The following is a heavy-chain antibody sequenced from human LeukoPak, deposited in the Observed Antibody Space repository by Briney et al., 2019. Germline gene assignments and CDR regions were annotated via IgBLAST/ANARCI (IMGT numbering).Heavy chain of an antibody. CDR3: ASVGSSSGWGFDP. CDR1: GGSISSYY. Sequence: SETLSFTCTVSGGSISSYYWSWIRQPPGKGLEWIGRIYTSGSTNYNPSLKSRVTMSVDTSKNQFSLKLSSVTAADTAVYYCASVGSSSGWGFDPWGQGTLVTVSS. J-gene: IGHJ5*02. V-gene: IGHV4-4*07. D-gene: IGHD6-13*01. CDR2: IYTSGST.